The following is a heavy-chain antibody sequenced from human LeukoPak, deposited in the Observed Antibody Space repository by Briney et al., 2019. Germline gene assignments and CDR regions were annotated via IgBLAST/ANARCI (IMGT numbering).Heavy chain of an antibody. D-gene: IGHD6-13*01. CDR3: ARAEGYGSS. CDR2: INHSGST. J-gene: IGHJ4*02. V-gene: IGHV4-34*01. Sequence: SGTLSLTCTVSSGSISSYYWSWIRQPPGKGLEWIGEINHSGSTNYNPSLKSRVTISVDTSKNQFSLKLSSVTAADTAVYYCARAEGYGSSWGQGTLVTVSS. CDR1: SGSISSYY.